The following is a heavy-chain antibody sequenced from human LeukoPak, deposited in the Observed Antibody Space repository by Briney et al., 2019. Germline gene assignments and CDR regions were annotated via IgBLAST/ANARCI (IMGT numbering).Heavy chain of an antibody. J-gene: IGHJ4*02. D-gene: IGHD1-7*01. CDR2: IWYNGSKK. Sequence: GGSLRLSCAASGFTFSSYGMHWVRQAPGKGLEWVAVIWYNGSKKYYGDSVKGRFTISRDNSKNTLYLQMNTLRVEDTAIYYCAKGRDWNYVLDYWGQGTLVTASS. CDR3: AKGRDWNYVLDY. CDR1: GFTFSSYG. V-gene: IGHV3-33*06.